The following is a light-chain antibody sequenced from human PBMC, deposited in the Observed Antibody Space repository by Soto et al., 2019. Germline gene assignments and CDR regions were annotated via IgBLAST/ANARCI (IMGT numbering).Light chain of an antibody. V-gene: IGKV1-39*01. CDR1: QNIRTF. J-gene: IGKJ1*01. CDR2: GAS. Sequence: DFQLTQSPSSLSASVGDRLTITCRASQNIRTFLNWYQQKPGKAPKLLIYGASSLEGGVPSRFSGSGSGTDFTLTISSLQPEDFATYYCQQSYSAPVTFGQGTKVE. CDR3: QQSYSAPVT.